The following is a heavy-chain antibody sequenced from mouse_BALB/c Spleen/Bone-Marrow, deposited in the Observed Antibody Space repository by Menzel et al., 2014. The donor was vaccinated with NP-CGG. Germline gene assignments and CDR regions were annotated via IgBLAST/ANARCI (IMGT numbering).Heavy chain of an antibody. CDR2: INPNNGGT. J-gene: IGHJ3*01. V-gene: IGHV1-18*01. CDR1: GYTFTEYT. D-gene: IGHD1-1*01. Sequence: VQLKESGPELVKPGASVKISCKTSGYTFTEYTMHWVKQSHGKSLEWIGGINPNNGGTSYNQKFKGKATLTVDKSSSTAYMELRSLTSEDSAVYYCAREAYSYGSSPGWFAYWGQGTLVTVSA. CDR3: AREAYSYGSSPGWFAY.